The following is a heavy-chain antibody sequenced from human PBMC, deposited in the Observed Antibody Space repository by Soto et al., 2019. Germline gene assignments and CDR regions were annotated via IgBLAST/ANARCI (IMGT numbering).Heavy chain of an antibody. CDR3: ARVRGYGSGSYLGNWFDP. Sequence: ETLSLTFTVSCGSISSYYWSWIRHPPGKGLEWIGYIYYSGSTNYNPSLKSRVTISVDTSKNQFSLKLSSVTAADTAVYYCARVRGYGSGSYLGNWFDPWGQGTLVTVSS. V-gene: IGHV4-59*01. D-gene: IGHD3-10*01. J-gene: IGHJ5*02. CDR1: CGSISSYY. CDR2: IYYSGST.